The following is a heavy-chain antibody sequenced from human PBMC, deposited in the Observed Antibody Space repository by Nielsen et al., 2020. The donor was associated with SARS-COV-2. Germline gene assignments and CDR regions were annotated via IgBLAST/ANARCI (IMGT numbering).Heavy chain of an antibody. V-gene: IGHV3-23*03. CDR3: AKEFSDYAPSN. J-gene: IGHJ4*02. CDR2: IYSGGSST. D-gene: IGHD4-17*01. CDR1: GFTFSSYA. Sequence: GESLKISCAASGFTFSSYAMSWVRQAPGKGLEWVSVIYSGGSSTYYADSVKGRFTISRDNSKNTLYLQMNSLRAEDTAVYYYAKEFSDYAPSNWGQGTLVTVSS.